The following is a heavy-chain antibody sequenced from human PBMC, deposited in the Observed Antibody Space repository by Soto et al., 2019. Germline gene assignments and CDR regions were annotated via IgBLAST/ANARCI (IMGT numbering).Heavy chain of an antibody. Sequence: EVQLVESGGGLVQPGGSLRLSCAASGFTFSSYEMNWVRQAPGKGLEWVSYISSSGSTIYYADSVKGRFTISRDNAKNSLYLQMNSLRAENTAVYYCAKLYTVVVPAARAENWFDPWGQGTLVTVSS. CDR1: GFTFSSYE. D-gene: IGHD2-2*01. CDR3: AKLYTVVVPAARAENWFDP. J-gene: IGHJ5*02. CDR2: ISSSGSTI. V-gene: IGHV3-48*03.